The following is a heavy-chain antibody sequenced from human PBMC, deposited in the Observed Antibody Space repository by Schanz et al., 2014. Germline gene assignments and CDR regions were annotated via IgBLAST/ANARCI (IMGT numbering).Heavy chain of an antibody. CDR1: GYTFISDS. J-gene: IGHJ4*02. CDR2: INPSGGST. CDR3: GRGFSRSYIDF. Sequence: QVQLVQSGAEVKKPGASVKVSCKASGYTFISDSMLWVRQAPGQGLEWMGIINPSGGSTRYGQKFQGRITVTTDTSTSTVYLELSSLRSDDTAVYYCGRGFSRSYIDFWGQGTLITVSS. V-gene: IGHV1-46*03. D-gene: IGHD6-6*01.